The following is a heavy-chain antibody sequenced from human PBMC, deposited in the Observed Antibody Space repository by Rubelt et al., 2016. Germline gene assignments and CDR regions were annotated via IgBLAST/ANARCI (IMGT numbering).Heavy chain of an antibody. CDR2: ISSDGSNK. CDR1: GFTFSSYV. D-gene: IGHD1-26*01. V-gene: IGHV3-30*04. CDR3: ARGRSKFDD. J-gene: IGHJ4*02. Sequence: QVQLVESGGGAVQPGRSLRLSCAASGFTFSSYVMHWVRQAPGKGLEWVAIISSDGSNKYYADSVRGRFTISRDNSTNTLYLQMNGLRREDTAVYYCARGRSKFDDWGQGTLVTVSS.